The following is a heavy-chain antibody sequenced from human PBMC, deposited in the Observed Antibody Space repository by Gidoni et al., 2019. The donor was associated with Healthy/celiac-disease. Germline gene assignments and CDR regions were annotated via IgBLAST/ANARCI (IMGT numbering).Heavy chain of an antibody. CDR3: ARYGDRPAINYYYGMDV. CDR1: GFTFSSYS. CDR2: ISSMSRYI. J-gene: IGHJ6*02. V-gene: IGHV3-21*01. D-gene: IGHD4-17*01. Sequence: EVQLVESGGGLVKPGGSLRLSCAASGFTFSSYSMNWVRQAPGKGLEVVSSISSMSRYIYYADSVKGRFNIARDNAKNSLYLQRNSRRAEDTAVYYCARYGDRPAINYYYGMDVWGQGTTVTVSS.